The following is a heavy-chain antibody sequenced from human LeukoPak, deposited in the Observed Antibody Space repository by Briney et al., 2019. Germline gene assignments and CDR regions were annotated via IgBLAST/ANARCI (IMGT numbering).Heavy chain of an antibody. CDR2: IYPGDSDT. J-gene: IGHJ4*02. V-gene: IGHV5-51*01. D-gene: IGHD2/OR15-2a*01. Sequence: GESLKISCKGSGYTFTNYWIGWVRQMPGKGLEFMGIIYPGDSDTRYSPSFQGQVTISVDKSINTAYLQWSSLEASDSAMYYCARAGYSNRWDGVDHWGQGTLVTVSS. CDR1: GYTFTNYW. CDR3: ARAGYSNRWDGVDH.